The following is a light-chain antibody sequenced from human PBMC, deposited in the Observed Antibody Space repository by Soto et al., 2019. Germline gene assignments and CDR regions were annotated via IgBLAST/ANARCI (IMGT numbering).Light chain of an antibody. CDR3: QSYDSSLSGYV. J-gene: IGLJ1*01. CDR1: SAKIGAGYD. CDR2: SNT. V-gene: IGLV1-40*01. Sequence: QSVLTQPPSVSGCPGQRVTVSCAGGSAKIGAGYDVHWYQQLPGTAPKLLIYSNTNRPSGVPDRFSGSKSGTSASLAITGLQAEDEADYYCQSYDSSLSGYVFGTGTKVTVL.